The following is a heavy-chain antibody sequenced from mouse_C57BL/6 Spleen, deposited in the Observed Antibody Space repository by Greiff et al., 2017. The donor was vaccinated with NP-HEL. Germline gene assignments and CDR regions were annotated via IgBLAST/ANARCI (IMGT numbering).Heavy chain of an antibody. D-gene: IGHD1-1*01. CDR1: GYTFTDYY. CDR2: INPYNGGT. J-gene: IGHJ2*01. Sequence: VQLQQSGPVLVKPGASVKMSCKASGYTFTDYYMNWVKQSHGKSLEWIGVINPYNGGTSYNQKFKGKATLTVDKSSSTAYMELNSLTSEDSAVYYCARGGSYYGSGDYWGQGTTLTVSS. V-gene: IGHV1-19*01. CDR3: ARGGSYYGSGDY.